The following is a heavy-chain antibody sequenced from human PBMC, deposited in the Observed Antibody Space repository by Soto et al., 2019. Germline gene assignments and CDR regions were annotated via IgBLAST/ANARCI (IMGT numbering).Heavy chain of an antibody. CDR2: IWYDGSNK. V-gene: IGHV3-33*01. J-gene: IGHJ4*02. CDR3: AAATTWNFHFHY. D-gene: IGHD1-7*01. CDR1: GFTISTHG. Sequence: QVQLVESGGGVVQPGTSLRLSCAASGFTISTHGMHWVRQAPGKGLEWVANIWYDGSNKFYADSVKGRLTISKDNSKNTLYVEMNSLRAEHTAVSYCAAATTWNFHFHYWGQGTQVTVSS.